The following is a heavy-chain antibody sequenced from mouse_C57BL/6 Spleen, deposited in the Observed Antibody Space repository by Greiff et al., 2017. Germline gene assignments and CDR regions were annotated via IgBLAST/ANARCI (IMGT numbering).Heavy chain of an antibody. J-gene: IGHJ3*01. CDR2: ISSGGSYT. CDR3: ARGLRLFAY. Sequence: DVKLVESGGDLVKPGGSLKLSCAASGFTFSSYGMSWVRQTPDKRLEWVATISSGGSYTYYPDSVKGRFTISRDNAKNTLYLQMSSLKSEDTAMYYCARGLRLFAYWGQGTLVTVSA. V-gene: IGHV5-6*02. CDR1: GFTFSSYG. D-gene: IGHD3-2*02.